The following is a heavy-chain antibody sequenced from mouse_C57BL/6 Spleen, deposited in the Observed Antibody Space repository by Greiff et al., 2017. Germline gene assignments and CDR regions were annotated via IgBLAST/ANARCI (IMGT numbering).Heavy chain of an antibody. CDR1: GFSLSTSGMG. J-gene: IGHJ1*03. D-gene: IGHD1-1*01. CDR3: ARRPSYGSSYGWYFDV. V-gene: IGHV8-12*01. CDR2: IYWDDDK. Sequence: QVTLKECGPGILQSSQTLSLTCSFSGFSLSTSGMGVSWIRQPSGKGLEWLAHIYWDDDKRYNPSLKSRLTISKDTSRNQVFLKITSVDTADTATYYCARRPSYGSSYGWYFDVWGTGTTVTVSS.